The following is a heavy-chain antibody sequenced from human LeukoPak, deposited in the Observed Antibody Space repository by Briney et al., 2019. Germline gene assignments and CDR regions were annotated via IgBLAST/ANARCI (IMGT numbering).Heavy chain of an antibody. Sequence: PSETLSLTCTVSGGSISSYYWSWIRQPPGKGLEWIGYIYFSGSTNYNPSPKTRVTRSVDTSKNQFSLKLSSVSAADTAVYYCARALRARITGTTASVYGMDVWGQGTTVTVSS. J-gene: IGHJ6*02. CDR3: ARALRARITGTTASVYGMDV. CDR1: GGSISSYY. D-gene: IGHD1-20*01. CDR2: IYFSGST. V-gene: IGHV4-59*01.